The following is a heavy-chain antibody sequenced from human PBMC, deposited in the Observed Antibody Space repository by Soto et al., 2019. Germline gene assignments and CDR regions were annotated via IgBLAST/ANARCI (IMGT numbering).Heavy chain of an antibody. J-gene: IGHJ1*01. Sequence: PSETLSLTCTVSGGSISSGGYYWSWIRQHPGKGLEWIGYIYYSGSTYYNPSLKSRVTISVDTSKNQFSLKLSSVTAADTAVYYCARNYDSSGKAVYFQHWGKGTLVTVSS. CDR2: IYYSGST. CDR1: GGSISSGGYY. CDR3: ARNYDSSGKAVYFQH. V-gene: IGHV4-31*03. D-gene: IGHD3-22*01.